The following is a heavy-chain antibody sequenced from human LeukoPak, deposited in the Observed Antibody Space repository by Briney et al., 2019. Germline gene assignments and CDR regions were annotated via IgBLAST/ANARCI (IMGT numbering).Heavy chain of an antibody. CDR1: GGSIISSDYH. V-gene: IGHV4-39*01. CDR3: ARHCCSGPAKRVFDI. CDR2: ISYSGNT. D-gene: IGHD2-15*01. J-gene: IGHJ3*02. Sequence: SETLSLTCTVSGGSIISSDYHWGWVRQPPGKGLEWIGTISYSGNTDYNPSLRSRVTMSVDTSNNQFSLRLGSVTAADTAVYHCARHCCSGPAKRVFDIWGQGTMVTVSS.